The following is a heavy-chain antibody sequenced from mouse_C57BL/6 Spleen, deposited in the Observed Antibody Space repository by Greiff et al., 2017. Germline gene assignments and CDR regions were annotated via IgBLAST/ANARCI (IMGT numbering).Heavy chain of an antibody. CDR2: ISSGSSTI. D-gene: IGHD2-2*01. J-gene: IGHJ2*01. V-gene: IGHV5-17*01. CDR1: GFTFSDYG. Sequence: EVQLVESGGGLVKPGGSLKLSCAASGFTFSDYGMHWVRQAPEKGLEWVAYISSGSSTIYYADTVKGRFTISRDNAKITLFLQMTSLRSEDTAMYYRAREGLYYGYDGFDYWGQGTTLTVSS. CDR3: AREGLYYGYDGFDY.